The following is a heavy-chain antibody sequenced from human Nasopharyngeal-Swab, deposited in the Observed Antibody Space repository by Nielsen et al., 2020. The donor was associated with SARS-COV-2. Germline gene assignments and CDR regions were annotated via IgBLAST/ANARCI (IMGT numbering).Heavy chain of an antibody. J-gene: IGHJ6*02. CDR3: AKDRDSGDDSEEYYHYYGMDV. Sequence: GGSLRLSCAASGVTLSNFAMSWVRQAPGKGLEWVSVISGDSDTTYYADSVRGRFTFPRDNSKNTPNLQMNNLRAEDTAIYYCAKDRDSGDDSEEYYHYYGMDVWGQGAPVTVSS. D-gene: IGHD5-12*01. CDR2: ISGDSDTT. CDR1: GVTLSNFA. V-gene: IGHV3-23*01.